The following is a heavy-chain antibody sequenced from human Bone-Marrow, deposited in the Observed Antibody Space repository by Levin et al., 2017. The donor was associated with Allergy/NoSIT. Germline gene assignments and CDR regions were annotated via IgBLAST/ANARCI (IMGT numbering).Heavy chain of an antibody. CDR3: AGAGKRYGYVGFDH. D-gene: IGHD5-18*01. Sequence: GGSLRLSCVASGFNVRTNDLAWVRQAPGKGLDWVSVVYTSGHTYYADSVRGRFTISRDNSKNTLYLQMNSLTAEDTAVYYCAGAGKRYGYVGFDHWGQGTLVTVS. CDR2: VYTSGHT. V-gene: IGHV3-53*01. CDR1: GFNVRTND. J-gene: IGHJ4*02.